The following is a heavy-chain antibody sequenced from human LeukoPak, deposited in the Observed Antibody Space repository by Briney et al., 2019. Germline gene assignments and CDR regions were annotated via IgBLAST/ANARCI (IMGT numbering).Heavy chain of an antibody. J-gene: IGHJ4*02. D-gene: IGHD3-22*01. CDR2: INHSGST. CDR1: GFTFSDYY. CDR3: ARALGGYYDSSGYPPLGYFDY. Sequence: GSLRLSCAASGFTFSDYYMSWIRQPPGKGLEWIGEINHSGSTNYNPSLKSRVTISVDTSKNQFSLKLSSVTAADTAVYYCARALGGYYDSSGYPPLGYFDYWGQGTLVTVSS. V-gene: IGHV4-34*01.